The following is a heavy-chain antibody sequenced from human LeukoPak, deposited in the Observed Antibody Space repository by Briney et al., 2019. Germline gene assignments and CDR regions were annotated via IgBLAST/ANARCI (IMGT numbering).Heavy chain of an antibody. Sequence: ASVKVSCKASGYTFTGYYMHWVRQAPGQGLEWMGWSNPNSGGTNYAQKFQGRVTMTRDTSISTAYMELSRLRSDDTAVYYCARWVERDIVVVPAAIHAFDIWGQGTMVTVSS. J-gene: IGHJ3*02. CDR1: GYTFTGYY. CDR2: SNPNSGGT. V-gene: IGHV1-2*02. CDR3: ARWVERDIVVVPAAIHAFDI. D-gene: IGHD2-2*02.